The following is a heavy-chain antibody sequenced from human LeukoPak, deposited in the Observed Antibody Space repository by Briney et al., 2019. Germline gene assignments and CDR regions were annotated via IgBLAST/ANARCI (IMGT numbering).Heavy chain of an antibody. CDR3: AKEKTTVKTPGIDH. CDR2: IDQNGSEK. CDR1: GFTFSSYW. V-gene: IGHV3-7*05. Sequence: GGSLRLSCVASGFTFSSYWMAWVRQAPGKGLEWVANIDQNGSEKYFVDSVKGRFTISRDNAKNSLYLQMNGLRAEDTAVYYCAKEKTTVKTPGIDHWGQGTLVTVSS. D-gene: IGHD4-23*01. J-gene: IGHJ4*02.